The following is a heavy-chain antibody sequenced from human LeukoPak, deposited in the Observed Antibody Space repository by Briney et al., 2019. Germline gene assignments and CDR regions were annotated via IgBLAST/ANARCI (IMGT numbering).Heavy chain of an antibody. Sequence: SETLSLTCTVSGCTISSYYLSWIRQPPGKGLEWIGYIYYSGSTNYNPSLKSRVTISVDTSKNQFSLKLSSVTAADTAVYYCARTRGYASGSYFDSWGQGTLVTVSS. D-gene: IGHD6-19*01. CDR3: ARTRGYASGSYFDS. CDR1: GCTISSYY. J-gene: IGHJ4*02. V-gene: IGHV4-59*01. CDR2: IYYSGST.